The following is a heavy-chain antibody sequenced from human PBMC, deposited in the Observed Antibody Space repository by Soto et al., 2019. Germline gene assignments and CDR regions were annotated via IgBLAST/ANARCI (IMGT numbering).Heavy chain of an antibody. Sequence: EVQLLESGGGLVQPGGSLRLSCAGSGFTFSDYAISWVRQAPGKGLEWVSAMSGRGGSVYYADSVKGRFTISRDNSKNTVYLQMSSLRGEDTAIYYCAKPFGSNWLLDYWGRGTLVTVSS. V-gene: IGHV3-23*01. CDR1: GFTFSDYA. D-gene: IGHD6-13*01. J-gene: IGHJ4*02. CDR3: AKPFGSNWLLDY. CDR2: MSGRGGSV.